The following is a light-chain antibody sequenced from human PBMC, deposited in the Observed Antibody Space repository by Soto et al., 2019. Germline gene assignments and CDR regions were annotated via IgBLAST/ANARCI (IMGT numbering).Light chain of an antibody. V-gene: IGKV3-15*01. CDR1: QSITEK. CDR3: QQYPNCPKP. J-gene: IGKJ3*01. CDR2: GAF. Sequence: IVITQSPDTLSVSPGERATLSCRASQSITEKVVWYQQKSGQAPRLLIYGAFTRAAGVPARFSGSGSGTEFTLTISILQSEDAAVYFCQQYPNCPKPFGPETKFGIK.